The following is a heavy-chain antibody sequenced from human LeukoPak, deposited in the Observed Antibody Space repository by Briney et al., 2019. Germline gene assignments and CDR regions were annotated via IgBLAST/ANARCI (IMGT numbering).Heavy chain of an antibody. CDR2: ISAYNGNT. CDR3: ARVRDYGGIGEDY. V-gene: IGHV1-18*01. D-gene: IGHD3-16*01. J-gene: IGHJ4*02. CDR1: GYRFTSYG. Sequence: ASVKVSCKASGYRFTSYGISWVRQAPGQGLEWMGWISAYNGNTKYAQNFQGRVTMTTDTSTSTAYMELRSLRSGDTAVYYCARVRDYGGIGEDYWGQGTLVTVSS.